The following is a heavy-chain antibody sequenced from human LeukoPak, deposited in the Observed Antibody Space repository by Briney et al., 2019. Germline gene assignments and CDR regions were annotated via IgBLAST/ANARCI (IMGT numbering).Heavy chain of an antibody. CDR2: IWYDGSNK. J-gene: IGHJ4*02. CDR3: AREFKGNYYGSGKLDY. CDR1: GFTFSSYS. Sequence: GGSLRLSCAASGFTFSSYSMNWVRQAPGKGLEWVAVIWYDGSNKYYADSVKGRFTISRDNSKNTLYLQMNSLRAEDTAVYYCAREFKGNYYGSGKLDYWGQGTLVTVSS. D-gene: IGHD3-10*01. V-gene: IGHV3-33*01.